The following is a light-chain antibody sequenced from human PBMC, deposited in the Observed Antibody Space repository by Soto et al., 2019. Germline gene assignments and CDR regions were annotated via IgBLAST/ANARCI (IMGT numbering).Light chain of an antibody. Sequence: DIQMTQSPSTLSASVGDRVTIICRASQSISSWLAWYQQKPGKAPKLLIYDASSLESGVPSRFSGSGSGTEITLTISSLQPDDFATYYCQQYNSYGTFGQGTKVDIK. CDR1: QSISSW. CDR3: QQYNSYGT. J-gene: IGKJ1*01. V-gene: IGKV1-5*02. CDR2: DAS.